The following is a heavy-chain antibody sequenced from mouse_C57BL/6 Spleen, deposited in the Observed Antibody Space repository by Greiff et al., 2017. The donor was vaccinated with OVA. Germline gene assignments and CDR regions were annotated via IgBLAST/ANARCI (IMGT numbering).Heavy chain of an antibody. D-gene: IGHD1-1*01. J-gene: IGHJ3*01. CDR2: IYPGDGDT. V-gene: IGHV1-82*01. CDR1: GYAFSSSW. Sequence: VQLQQSGPELVKPGASVKISCKASGYAFSSSWMNWVKQRPGKGLEWIGRIYPGDGDTNYNGKFKGKATLTADKSSSTAYMQLSSLTSEDSAVYFCARGDITTVEFAYWGQGTLVTVSA. CDR3: ARGDITTVEFAY.